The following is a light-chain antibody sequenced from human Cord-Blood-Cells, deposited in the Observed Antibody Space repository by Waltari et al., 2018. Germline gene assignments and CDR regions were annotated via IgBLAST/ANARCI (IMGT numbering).Light chain of an antibody. V-gene: IGKV3-15*01. CDR1: QSVSSN. CDR2: GAS. CDR3: QQYNNWPPWT. Sequence: PATLSVSPGERATLSCRASQSVSSNLAWYQQKPGQAPRLLSYGASTRATGIPARFSGSGSGTEFTLTISSLQSEDFAVYYCQQYNNWPPWTFGQGTKVEIK. J-gene: IGKJ1*01.